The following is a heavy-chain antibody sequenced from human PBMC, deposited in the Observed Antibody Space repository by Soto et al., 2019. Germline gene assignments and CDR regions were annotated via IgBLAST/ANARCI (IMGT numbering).Heavy chain of an antibody. J-gene: IGHJ4*02. CDR3: AREVSGTSFDY. V-gene: IGHV3-53*01. CDR2: TYTGGYT. D-gene: IGHD1-7*01. CDR1: GFIVSDNY. Sequence: GGSLRLSCAASGFIVSDNYINWVRQAPGKGLEWVSVTYTGGYTYYTDSVKGRFTISRDNSKNTLYLQMNSLRAEDTAVYYCAREVSGTSFDYWGQGTLVTVSS.